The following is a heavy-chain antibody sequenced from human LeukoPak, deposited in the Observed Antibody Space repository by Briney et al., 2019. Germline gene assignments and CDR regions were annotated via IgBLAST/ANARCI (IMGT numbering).Heavy chain of an antibody. J-gene: IGHJ4*02. D-gene: IGHD1-26*01. CDR2: IYSGGNT. V-gene: IGHV3-53*05. CDR3: AKGYSGSYFYFDY. Sequence: PGGSLRLSCTVSGFTVSSNSMSWVRQAPGKGLEWVSFIYSGGNTHYSDSVKGRFTISRDNSKNTLYLQMNSLRAEDTAVYYCAKGYSGSYFYFDYWGQGTLVTVSS. CDR1: GFTVSSNS.